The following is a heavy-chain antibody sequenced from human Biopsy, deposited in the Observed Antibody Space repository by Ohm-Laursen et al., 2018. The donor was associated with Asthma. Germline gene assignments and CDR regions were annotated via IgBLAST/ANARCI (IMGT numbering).Heavy chain of an antibody. CDR3: ARGWNCGGDCYSLDS. D-gene: IGHD2-21*02. CDR1: GDSIDSGDYS. Sequence: TLPLTCIVSGDSIDSGDYSWTWIRQSPGVGLEWIGYIYRNGDTYYNPTLKNRVTISIDRSKNQFPLRLRSVTAADTAVYYCARGWNCGGDCYSLDSWGQGTLVTVSS. V-gene: IGHV4-30-2*06. CDR2: IYRNGDT. J-gene: IGHJ4*02.